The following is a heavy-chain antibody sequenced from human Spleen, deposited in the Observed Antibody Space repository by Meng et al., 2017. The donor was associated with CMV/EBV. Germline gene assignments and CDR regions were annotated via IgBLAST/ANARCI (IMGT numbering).Heavy chain of an antibody. CDR1: SY. CDR3: ARVDIVVVVASRIKAYWYFDL. CDR2: ISRSGSTI. Sequence: SYISWRPQARGRGVSWLSYISRSGSTIYYAASVNARFPISRDTTTTSLYTNMNSLRAEDMAVYYWARVDIVVVVASRIKAYWYFDLWGRGTLVTVSS. J-gene: IGHJ2*01. V-gene: IGHV3-11*01. D-gene: IGHD2-15*01.